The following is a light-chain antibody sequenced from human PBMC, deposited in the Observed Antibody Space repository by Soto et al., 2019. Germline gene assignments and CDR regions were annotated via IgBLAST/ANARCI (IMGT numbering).Light chain of an antibody. CDR2: DAS. CDR3: QQRKNWPLT. CDR1: QSVGNS. V-gene: IGKV3-11*01. J-gene: IGKJ4*01. Sequence: EIVLTQPPDTLSLSPGERATLSCRASQSVGNSFAWYQQKAGQAPRLLIYDASKRATGIPARFSGSGSGTDFTLTISSLEPEDFAVYSCQQRKNWPLTFGGGTNIEIK.